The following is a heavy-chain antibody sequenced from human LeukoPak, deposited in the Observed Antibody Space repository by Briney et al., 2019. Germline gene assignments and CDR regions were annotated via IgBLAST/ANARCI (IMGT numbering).Heavy chain of an antibody. J-gene: IGHJ6*02. CDR2: ISAYNGNT. CDR1: GYTFTSYG. V-gene: IGHV1-18*01. CDR3: AILKQDIVVVPAAMEYYYYGMDV. D-gene: IGHD2-2*01. Sequence: ASVKVSCKASGYTFTSYGISWVRQAPGQGLEWMGWISAYNGNTNYAQKLQGRVTMTTDTSTSTAYMELRSLRSDDTAVYYCAILKQDIVVVPAAMEYYYYGMDVWGQGTTVTVSS.